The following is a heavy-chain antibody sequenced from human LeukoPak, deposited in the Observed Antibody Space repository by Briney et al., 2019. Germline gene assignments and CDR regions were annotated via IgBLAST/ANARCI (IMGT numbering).Heavy chain of an antibody. CDR1: GGSISSSIYY. CDR2: IFYSGSP. Sequence: SETLSLTCTVSGGSISSSIYYWGWIRQPPGKGMEWIGSIFYSGSPYYNPSLKSRVTISVDTSKNQFSLKLSSVTAADTAVYYCARHYSAQNWYFDLWGRGTLVTVSS. D-gene: IGHD2-15*01. J-gene: IGHJ2*01. V-gene: IGHV4-39*01. CDR3: ARHYSAQNWYFDL.